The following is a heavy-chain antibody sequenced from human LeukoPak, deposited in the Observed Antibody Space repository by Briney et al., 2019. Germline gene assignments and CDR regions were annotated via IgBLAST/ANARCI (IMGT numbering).Heavy chain of an antibody. Sequence: SVKVSCKASGGTFSSYAISWVRQAPGQGLGWRGGIIPIFGTANYAQKYQGTVTITTAESTGTAYMELSSLRSEDTAVYYCAQDRAIPPWGITFDYWGQGTLVTVSS. V-gene: IGHV1-69*05. D-gene: IGHD3-10*01. CDR1: GGTFSSYA. CDR3: AQDRAIPPWGITFDY. J-gene: IGHJ4*02. CDR2: IIPIFGTA.